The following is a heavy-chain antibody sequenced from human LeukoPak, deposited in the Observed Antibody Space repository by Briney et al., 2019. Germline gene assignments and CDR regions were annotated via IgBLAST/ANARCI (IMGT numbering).Heavy chain of an antibody. J-gene: IGHJ4*02. CDR2: ISAYNGNT. CDR1: GYSCTSNG. D-gene: IGHD6-13*01. Sequence: ASENVSCKGTGYSCTSNGINWGRHAHAQGLELMGWISAYNGNTNYAQKLKCIDTMTTDTSTSTAYMELRSLRSDDTAVYYCARGVAAAYDYWGQGTLVTVSS. CDR3: ARGVAAAYDY. V-gene: IGHV1-18*01.